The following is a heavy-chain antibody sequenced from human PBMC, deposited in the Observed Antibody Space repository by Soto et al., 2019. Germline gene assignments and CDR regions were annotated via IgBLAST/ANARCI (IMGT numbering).Heavy chain of an antibody. D-gene: IGHD2-21*01. CDR3: AITIRRPADYFPLYFDY. CDR1: GGSISSSSYY. J-gene: IGHJ4*02. CDR2: IYYSGST. V-gene: IGHV4-39*07. Sequence: PSETLSLTCTVSGGSISSSSYYWGWIRQPPGKGLEWIGSIYYSGSTYYNPSLKSRVTISVDTSKNQFSLKLISVTAADTAVYYCAITIRRPADYFPLYFDYWGQGTLVTVSS.